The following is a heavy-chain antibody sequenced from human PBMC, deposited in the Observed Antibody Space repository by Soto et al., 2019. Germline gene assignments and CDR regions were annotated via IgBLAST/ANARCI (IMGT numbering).Heavy chain of an antibody. CDR1: GFTFSSYA. CDR3: AKDLLRLERRLGQDY. J-gene: IGHJ4*02. Sequence: GGSLRLSCAASGFTFSSYAMSWVRQAPGKGLEWVSAISGSGGSTYYADSVKGRFTISRDNSKNTLYLQMNSLRAEDTAVYYCAKDLLRLERRLGQDYWGQGTLVTVSS. CDR2: ISGSGGST. D-gene: IGHD1-1*01. V-gene: IGHV3-23*01.